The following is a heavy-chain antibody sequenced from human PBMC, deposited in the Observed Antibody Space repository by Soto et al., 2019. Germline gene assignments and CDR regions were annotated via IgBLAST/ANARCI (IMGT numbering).Heavy chain of an antibody. D-gene: IGHD3-3*01. CDR1: GYTLTELS. J-gene: IGHJ5*02. CDR2: FDPEDGET. Sequence: QVQLVQSGAEVKKPGASVKVSCKVSGYTLTELSMHWLRQAPGKGLEWMGGFDPEDGETIYAQKFQGRVTMTEDTSTDTAYMELSSLRSEDTAVYYCATDLRITIFGVVIGGFDPWGQGTLVTVSS. V-gene: IGHV1-24*01. CDR3: ATDLRITIFGVVIGGFDP.